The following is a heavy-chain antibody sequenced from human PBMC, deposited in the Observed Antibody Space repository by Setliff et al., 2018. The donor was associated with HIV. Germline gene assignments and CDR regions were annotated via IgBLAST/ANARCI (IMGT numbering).Heavy chain of an antibody. D-gene: IGHD2-15*01. CDR3: ARRVVAAATSLSILGIRPDCFDY. J-gene: IGHJ4*02. Sequence: ASVKASYKASGYTFTGYYMHWVRQAPGQGLAWMGWINPNSGGTNYAQNLQGRVTMTRNTSINTIYMELTGVTYNDTAVYYCARRVVAAATSLSILGIRPDCFDYWGQGTLVTVSS. CDR1: GYTFTGYY. CDR2: INPNSGGT. V-gene: IGHV1-2*02.